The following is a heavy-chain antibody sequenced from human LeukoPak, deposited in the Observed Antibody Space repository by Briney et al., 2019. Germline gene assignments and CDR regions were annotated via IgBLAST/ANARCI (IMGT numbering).Heavy chain of an antibody. D-gene: IGHD3-9*01. J-gene: IGHJ4*02. CDR1: GFTFSNFA. CDR2: ISYDGSNQ. V-gene: IGHV3-30*04. Sequence: RSXRLSCAASGFTFSNFAMHWVRQAPGKGLEWVAIISYDGSNQYYADSVKGRFTISRDSSQNTLYLQMNSLRAEDTAVYYCARELTGYWQQYWGQGTLVTVSS. CDR3: ARELTGYWQQY.